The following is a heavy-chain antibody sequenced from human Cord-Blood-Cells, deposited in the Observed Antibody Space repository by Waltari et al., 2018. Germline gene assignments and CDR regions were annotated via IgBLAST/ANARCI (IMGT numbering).Heavy chain of an antibody. V-gene: IGHV1-69*01. J-gene: IGHJ6*02. CDR1: GGTFSSYA. CDR3: AREGSLGELSLRMDV. D-gene: IGHD3-16*02. Sequence: QVQLVQSGAEVKKPGSSVKVSCKASGGTFSSYAISWVRQAPGQGPEWGGGIIPSFGTANYAQKVKGRGTITADESTSTAYMELSSLRSEDTAVYYCAREGSLGELSLRMDVWGQGTTVTVSS. CDR2: IIPSFGTA.